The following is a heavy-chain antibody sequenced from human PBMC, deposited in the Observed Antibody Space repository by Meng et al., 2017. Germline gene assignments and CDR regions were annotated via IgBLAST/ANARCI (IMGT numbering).Heavy chain of an antibody. CDR3: ARSDWFDP. J-gene: IGHJ5*02. CDR1: GFTFRNYW. Sequence: VQRVESGGGVVQPGRSLRLSCTASGFTFRNYWMHWVRQAPGKGLVWVSRIKPDGTMTVYADSVKGRFTISRDNAKNTLYLQMNSLRSDDTAVYYCARSDWFDPWGQGTLVTVPS. V-gene: IGHV3-74*02. CDR2: IKPDGTMT.